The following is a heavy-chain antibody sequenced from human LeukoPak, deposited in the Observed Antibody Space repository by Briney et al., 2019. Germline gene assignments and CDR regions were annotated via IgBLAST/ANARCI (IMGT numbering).Heavy chain of an antibody. V-gene: IGHV1-8*01. CDR3: ARGRWSSGYYSSFDY. CDR1: GYAFTSYD. J-gene: IGHJ4*02. CDR2: MNPNSGNT. Sequence: ASVKVSCKASGYAFTSYDINWVRQATGQGLEWMGWMNPNSGNTGYAQKFQGRVTMTRNTSISTAYMELSSLRSEDTAVYYCARGRWSSGYYSSFDYWGQGTLVTVSS. D-gene: IGHD3-22*01.